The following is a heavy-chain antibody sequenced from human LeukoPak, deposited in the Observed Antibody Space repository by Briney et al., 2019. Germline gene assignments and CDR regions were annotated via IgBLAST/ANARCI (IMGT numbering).Heavy chain of an antibody. CDR3: AKALRWDYEGIFDY. D-gene: IGHD4-17*01. CDR2: ISGSGGST. Sequence: PGGSLRLSCAASGFTFSSYGVSWVRQAPGKGLEWVSAISGSGGSTYYADSVKGRFTISRDNSKNTLYLQMNSLRAEDTAVYYCAKALRWDYEGIFDYWGQGTLVTVSS. V-gene: IGHV3-23*01. CDR1: GFTFSSYG. J-gene: IGHJ4*02.